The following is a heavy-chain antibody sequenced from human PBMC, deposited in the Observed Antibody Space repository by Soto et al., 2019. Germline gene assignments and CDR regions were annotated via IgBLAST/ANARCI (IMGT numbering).Heavy chain of an antibody. J-gene: IGHJ5*02. CDR2: FYNTAKTNT. V-gene: IGHV4-59*11. D-gene: IGHD3-16*02. CDR3: SIGGGLESWLDP. Sequence: SETLSLTCTLSGGSFGSRYWSWLRQSPGKGLEWIGYFYNTAKTNTNYNPSLKSRATISVDPSKSQFFLTLTSVTAADTAIYFCSIGGGLESWLDPWGQGTPVTVSS. CDR1: GGSFGSRY.